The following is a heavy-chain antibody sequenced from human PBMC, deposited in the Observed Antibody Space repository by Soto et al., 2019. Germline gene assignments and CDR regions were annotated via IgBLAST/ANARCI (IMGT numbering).Heavy chain of an antibody. CDR2: IDASDSKT. J-gene: IGHJ4*02. CDR1: GCSFPTHW. Sequence: GESLKISCRASGCSFPTHWISWVRQMPGKGLVWRGRIDASDSKTYYSPSFQGHVTISADKSTSTAYLQLNNLKASNSAMYSCERLSDHWGQGTQVIVS. CDR3: ERLSDH. V-gene: IGHV5-10-1*01.